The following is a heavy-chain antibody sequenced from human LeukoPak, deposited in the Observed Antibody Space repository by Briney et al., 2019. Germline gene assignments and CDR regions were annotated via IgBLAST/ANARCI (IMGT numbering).Heavy chain of an antibody. CDR1: GYTLTELS. V-gene: IGHV1-24*01. CDR2: FDPEDGET. D-gene: IGHD2-2*01. CDR3: ATLRSGRYCSSTSCSQDY. Sequence: ASVKVSCKVSGYTLTELSMHWVRQAPGKGLEWMGGFDPEDGETIYAQKFQGRVTMTEDTSTDTAYMELSSLRSEDTAVYYCATLRSGRYCSSTSCSQDYRGQGTLVTVSS. J-gene: IGHJ4*02.